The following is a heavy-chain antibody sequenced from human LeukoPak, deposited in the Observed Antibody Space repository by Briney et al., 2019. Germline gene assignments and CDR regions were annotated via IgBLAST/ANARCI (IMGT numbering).Heavy chain of an antibody. J-gene: IGHJ6*04. CDR1: GFTFSSYP. CDR3: ARDSDIVVVVAASNGMDV. V-gene: IGHV3-30*04. Sequence: PGGSLRLSCAASGFTFSSYPMHWVRQAPGKGLEWVAVISYDGSNKYYADSVKGRFTISRDNSKNTLYLQMNSLRAEDTAVYYCARDSDIVVVVAASNGMDVWGKGTTVTVSS. CDR2: ISYDGSNK. D-gene: IGHD2-15*01.